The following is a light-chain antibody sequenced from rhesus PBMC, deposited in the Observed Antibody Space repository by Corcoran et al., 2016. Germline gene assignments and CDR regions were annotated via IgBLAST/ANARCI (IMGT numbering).Light chain of an antibody. J-gene: IGKJ4*01. CDR3: QQHTSYPLT. CDR2: DTS. CDR1: QGISKY. V-gene: IGKV1-25*01. Sequence: IQMTQSPFSLSASVGDTVTITCQASQGISKYLAWYQQKPGKAPNLLIYDTSTFQSGVPSRVCGSGSGTEVTLTISGLQPEEFATNFCQQHTSYPLTFGGGTRVELK.